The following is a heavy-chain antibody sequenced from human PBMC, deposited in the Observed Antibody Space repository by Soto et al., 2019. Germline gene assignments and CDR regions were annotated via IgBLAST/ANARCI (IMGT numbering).Heavy chain of an antibody. CDR1: GDSIGTINYY. D-gene: IGHD2-8*01. CDR3: ARHPGYTVPTVYATHYFDD. V-gene: IGHV4-39*01. Sequence: QLQLQESGPGLVKPSETLSVTCSVSGDSIGTINYYWGWLRQPPGKGPEWIGSIYYTGSTHYNPSLRGRATVSVATSKNQFSLRLTSVTAADTAVYYCARHPGYTVPTVYATHYFDDWGQGVLVTVSS. CDR2: IYYTGST. J-gene: IGHJ4*02.